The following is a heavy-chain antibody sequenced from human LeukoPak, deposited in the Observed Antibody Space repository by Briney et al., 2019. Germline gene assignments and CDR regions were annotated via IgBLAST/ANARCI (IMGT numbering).Heavy chain of an antibody. CDR2: ISYDGSNK. D-gene: IGHD6-6*01. CDR3: AKALSKLVLGMDV. V-gene: IGHV3-30*18. CDR1: GFTFSSYG. Sequence: GSLRLSCAASGFTFSSYGMHWVRQAPGKGLEWVAVISYDGSNKYYADSVKGRFTISRDNSKNTLYLQMNSLRAEDTAVYYCAKALSKLVLGMDVWGQGTTVTVSS. J-gene: IGHJ6*02.